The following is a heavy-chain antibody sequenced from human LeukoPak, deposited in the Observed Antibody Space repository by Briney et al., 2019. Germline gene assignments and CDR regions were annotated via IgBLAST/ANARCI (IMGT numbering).Heavy chain of an antibody. Sequence: PGGSLSLSCAASGFIFSSYSMSWVRQAPGKGLEWVSVITGSGGNTYYADSVKGRFTISKDNSKNTVYLQMSSLRDDDTAVYYCAKAASSSWPSYYYGMDVWGQGTTVTVSS. CDR1: GFIFSSYS. J-gene: IGHJ6*02. CDR3: AKAASSSWPSYYYGMDV. V-gene: IGHV3-23*01. D-gene: IGHD6-13*01. CDR2: ITGSGGNT.